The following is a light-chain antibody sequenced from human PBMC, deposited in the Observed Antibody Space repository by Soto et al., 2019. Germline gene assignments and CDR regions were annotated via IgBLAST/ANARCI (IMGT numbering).Light chain of an antibody. J-gene: IGKJ4*01. CDR3: LQHNTYPLS. CDR1: QGISHY. CDR2: GAS. V-gene: IGKV1-17*03. Sequence: DIQMTQSPTAMSSSVGYIVTITCLASQGISHYLAWFQQRPGQVPKRLIYGASTLHSGVPSRFSGSGSGTEFTLTISSLQPEDFGTYYCLQHNTYPLSVGGGTKVDIK.